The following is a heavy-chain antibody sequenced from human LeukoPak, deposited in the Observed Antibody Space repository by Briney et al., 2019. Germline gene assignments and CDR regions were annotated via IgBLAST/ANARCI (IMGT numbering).Heavy chain of an antibody. D-gene: IGHD2-15*01. CDR2: INHRGST. V-gene: IGHV4-34*01. J-gene: IGHJ4*02. CDR1: GGSFSGYY. CDR3: ASGGWYRGY. Sequence: SETLSLTCAVYGGSFSGYYWTWIRQTPGKGLEWIGEINHRGSTNYNPSLESRVTISVDTSKNHFSLDRTSVTAADTAVYYCASGGWYRGYWGQGTLVTVSS.